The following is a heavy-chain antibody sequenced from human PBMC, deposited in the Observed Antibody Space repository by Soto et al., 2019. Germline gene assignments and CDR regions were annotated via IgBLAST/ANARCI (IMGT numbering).Heavy chain of an antibody. CDR1: GFTFSSYS. CDR3: ARVVDSRFLEWFVSPYDF. Sequence: GGSLRLSCAASGFTFSSYSMNWVRQAPGKGLEWVSSISSSSSYIYYADSVKGRFTISRDNAKNSLYLQMNSLRAEDTAVYYCARVVDSRFLEWFVSPYDFSGQGTRVTVAS. V-gene: IGHV3-21*01. J-gene: IGHJ4*02. CDR2: ISSSSSYI. D-gene: IGHD3-3*01.